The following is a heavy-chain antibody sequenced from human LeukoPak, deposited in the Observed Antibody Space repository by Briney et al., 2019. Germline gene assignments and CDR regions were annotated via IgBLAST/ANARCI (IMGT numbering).Heavy chain of an antibody. CDR2: IYYSGST. J-gene: IGHJ4*02. V-gene: IGHV4-30-4*01. CDR3: ARAIYYCDSSGYYDY. Sequence: SETLSLTCTVSGGSISSGDYYWSWIRQPPGKGLEWIVYIYYSGSTYYNPSLKSRVTISVDTSKNQFSLWLSSVTAADTAVYYCARAIYYCDSSGYYDYWGQGTLVTVSS. CDR1: GGSISSGDYY. D-gene: IGHD3-22*01.